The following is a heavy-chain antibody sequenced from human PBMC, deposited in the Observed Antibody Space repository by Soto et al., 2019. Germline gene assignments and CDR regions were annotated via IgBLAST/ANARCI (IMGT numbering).Heavy chain of an antibody. CDR3: ASVPDR. CDR1: GCSISSGGYS. CDR2: IYHSGST. J-gene: IGHJ5*02. V-gene: IGHV4-30-2*01. D-gene: IGHD2-2*01. Sequence: QLQLQEYGSGLVKPSQTLSLTCAVSGCSISSGGYSWSWIRQPPGKGLEWIGYIYHSGSTEYNPSLQSRVTISVDWSKNQFSLKLSSVTAADTAVYYCASVPDRWGQGTLVTVSS.